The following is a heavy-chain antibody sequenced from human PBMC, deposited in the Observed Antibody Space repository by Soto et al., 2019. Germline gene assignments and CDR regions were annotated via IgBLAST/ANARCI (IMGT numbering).Heavy chain of an antibody. V-gene: IGHV5-51*01. CDR2: IYPGDSDT. J-gene: IGHJ3*02. Sequence: GESLKISCMGSGYSFTSYWIGWVRQMPGKGLEWMGIIYPGDSDTRYSPSFQGQVTISADKSISTAYLQWSSLKASETAMYYCARQAYDYVWGSYCYNAFAIWSQGTMVTASS. CDR3: ARQAYDYVWGSYCYNAFAI. CDR1: GYSFTSYW. D-gene: IGHD3-16*02.